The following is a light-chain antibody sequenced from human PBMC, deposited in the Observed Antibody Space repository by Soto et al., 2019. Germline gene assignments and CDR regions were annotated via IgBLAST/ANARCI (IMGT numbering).Light chain of an antibody. Sequence: EIVLTQSPGTLYLSPGERATLSCRASQSVSSSYLAWYQQKPGQAPRLLIYGASSRATGIPDRFSGSGSGTDFPLTISRLEPEDFAVYYCQQYGSSPWTFGQGTQVEIK. J-gene: IGKJ1*01. V-gene: IGKV3-20*01. CDR1: QSVSSSY. CDR2: GAS. CDR3: QQYGSSPWT.